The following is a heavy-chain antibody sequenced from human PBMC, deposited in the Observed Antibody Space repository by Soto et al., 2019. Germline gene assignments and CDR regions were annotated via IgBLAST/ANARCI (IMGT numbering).Heavy chain of an antibody. J-gene: IGHJ6*02. V-gene: IGHV4-34*01. Sequence: SETLSLTCAVYGGSFSGYYWSWIRQPPGKGLEWIGEINHSGSTNYNPSLKSRVTISVDTSKNQFSLKLSSVTAADTAVYYCARESNCGGDCYSNGMDVWGQGTTVTVSS. CDR1: GGSFSGYY. D-gene: IGHD2-21*02. CDR2: INHSGST. CDR3: ARESNCGGDCYSNGMDV.